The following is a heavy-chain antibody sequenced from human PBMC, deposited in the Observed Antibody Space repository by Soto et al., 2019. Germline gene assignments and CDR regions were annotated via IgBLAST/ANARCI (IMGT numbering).Heavy chain of an antibody. CDR3: ARWSYLDY. Sequence: GGSLRLSCAASGFSFGSYALSWVRQAPGKGLEWVSTISGSDGKTFYADSVKGRFSISRDTSQNTLYLQMNSLRADDTAIYYCARWSYLDYWGQGTRVTV. D-gene: IGHD3-3*01. CDR1: GFSFGSYA. J-gene: IGHJ4*02. V-gene: IGHV3-23*01. CDR2: ISGSDGKT.